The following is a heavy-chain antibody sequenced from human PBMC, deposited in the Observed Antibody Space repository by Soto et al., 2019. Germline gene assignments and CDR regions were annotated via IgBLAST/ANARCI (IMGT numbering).Heavy chain of an antibody. J-gene: IGHJ4*02. CDR1: GFTFSSYG. CDR3: AKDLFGYCSSTSCYGLDY. Sequence: GGSLRLSCAASGFTFSSYGMHWVRQAPGKGLEWVAVISYDGSNKYYADSVKGRFTISRDNSKNTLYLQMNSLRAEDTAVYYCAKDLFGYCSSTSCYGLDYWGQGTLVTVSS. V-gene: IGHV3-30*18. CDR2: ISYDGSNK. D-gene: IGHD2-2*03.